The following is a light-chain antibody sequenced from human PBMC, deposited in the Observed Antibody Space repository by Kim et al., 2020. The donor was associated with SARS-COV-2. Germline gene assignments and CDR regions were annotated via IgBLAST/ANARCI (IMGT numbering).Light chain of an antibody. V-gene: IGKV1-39*01. CDR3: QQSYSTPST. CDR1: QSISSY. Sequence: ASVGDRVTITCRASQSISSYLNWYQQKPGKAPKLLIYAASSLQSGVPSRFSGSGSETDFTLTISSLQPEDFATYYCQQSYSTPSTFGQGTKVDIK. J-gene: IGKJ1*01. CDR2: AAS.